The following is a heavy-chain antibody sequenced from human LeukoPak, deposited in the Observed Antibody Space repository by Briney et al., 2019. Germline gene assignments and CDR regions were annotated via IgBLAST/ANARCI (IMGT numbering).Heavy chain of an antibody. CDR3: ASYSGIYSAFEI. CDR1: GDSVSSNSAA. D-gene: IGHD1-26*01. Sequence: SQTLSLTCAISGDSVSSNSAAWNWIRQSPSRGLEWLGRTYYRSKWYNDYAVSVKSRITINPGTSKNHFSLTLNAVTAADTAVYHCASYSGIYSAFEIWSQGTLVTVSS. V-gene: IGHV6-1*01. J-gene: IGHJ3*02. CDR2: TYYRSKWYN.